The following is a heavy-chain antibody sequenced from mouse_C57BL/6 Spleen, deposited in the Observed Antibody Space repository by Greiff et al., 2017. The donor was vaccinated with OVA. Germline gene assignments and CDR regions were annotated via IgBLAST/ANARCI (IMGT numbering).Heavy chain of an antibody. CDR1: GYTFTGYW. CDR3: ARFDYKGYDYAMDV. V-gene: IGHV1-9*01. Sequence: QVQLQQSGAELMKPGASVKLSCKASGYTFTGYWIEWVKQGPGHGLEWIGEILPGSGSTNYNEKLKGKATFTAATSSTTAYMRRSSLTTEDSAIYYCARFDYKGYDYAMDVWGQGTSVTVSS. J-gene: IGHJ4*01. D-gene: IGHD1-2*01. CDR2: ILPGSGST.